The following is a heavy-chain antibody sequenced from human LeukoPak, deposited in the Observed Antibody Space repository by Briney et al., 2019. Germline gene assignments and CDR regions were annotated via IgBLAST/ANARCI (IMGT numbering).Heavy chain of an antibody. CDR2: INHSGST. CDR3: ARGRDGYNS. J-gene: IGHJ4*02. Sequence: SETLSLTCAVYGGSFSGYYWSWVRQPPGKGLEWIGEINHSGSTNYNPSLKSRVTISVDTSKNQFSLKLSSVTAADTAVYYCARGRDGYNSWGQGTLVTVSS. D-gene: IGHD5-24*01. CDR1: GGSFSGYY. V-gene: IGHV4-34*01.